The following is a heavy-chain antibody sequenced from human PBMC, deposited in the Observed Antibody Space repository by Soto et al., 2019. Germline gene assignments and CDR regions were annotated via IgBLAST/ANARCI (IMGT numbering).Heavy chain of an antibody. CDR2: IIPIFGTA. V-gene: IGHV1-69*12. J-gene: IGHJ5*02. D-gene: IGHD3-22*01. CDR3: ARDRGPSSGYYPYWFDP. Sequence: QVQLVQSGAEVKKPGSSVKVSCKASGGTFSSYAITWVRQAPGQGLEWMGGIIPIFGTANYAQKFQARVTINAXXSXSXXYMELRSLRSEDTAVYYCARDRGPSSGYYPYWFDPWGQGTLVTVSS. CDR1: GGTFSSYA.